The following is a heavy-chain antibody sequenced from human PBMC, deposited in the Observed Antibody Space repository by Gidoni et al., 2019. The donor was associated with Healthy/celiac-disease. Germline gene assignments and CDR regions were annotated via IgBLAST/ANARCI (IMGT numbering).Heavy chain of an antibody. Sequence: QVQLQESGPGLVKPSGTLSLTCAVPGGTISSSNGWSWVRQPPGKGLGWIGKIYHSGSTNYNPPLNNRATISVDKSKNQFSLKLSSVTAADTAVYYCARDPLSSSGFDYWGQGTLVTVSS. J-gene: IGHJ4*02. CDR2: IYHSGST. V-gene: IGHV4-4*02. D-gene: IGHD6-6*01. CDR3: ARDPLSSSGFDY. CDR1: GGTISSSNG.